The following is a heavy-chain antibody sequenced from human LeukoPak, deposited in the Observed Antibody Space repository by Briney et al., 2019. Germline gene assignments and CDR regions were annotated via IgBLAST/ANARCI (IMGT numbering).Heavy chain of an antibody. CDR1: GFTFSSYT. J-gene: IGHJ4*02. CDR3: AKAYSYGSVSYYSHFDY. CDR2: ISDSGDKT. Sequence: GGSLRLSCAASGFTFSSYTMTWVRQAPGKGLKWVSTISDSGDKTYYADSVKGRFTISRDNSKNTLHLQMNSLRAEDTAVYYCAKAYSYGSVSYYSHFDYWGQGTLVTFSS. D-gene: IGHD3-10*01. V-gene: IGHV3-23*01.